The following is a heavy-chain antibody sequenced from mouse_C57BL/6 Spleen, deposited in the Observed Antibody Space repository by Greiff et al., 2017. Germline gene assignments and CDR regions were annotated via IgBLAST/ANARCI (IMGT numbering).Heavy chain of an antibody. V-gene: IGHV1-82*01. CDR3: ARVRGSYYFDD. CDR2: IYPGDGDT. Sequence: VQLQESGPELVKPGASVKISCKASGYAFSSSWMNWVKQRPGKGLEWIGRIYPGDGDTNYNGKFKGKATLTADKSSSTAYMQLSSLTSEDSAIYFCARVRGSYYFDDWGQGTTLTVSS. CDR1: GYAFSSSW. J-gene: IGHJ2*01. D-gene: IGHD2-2*01.